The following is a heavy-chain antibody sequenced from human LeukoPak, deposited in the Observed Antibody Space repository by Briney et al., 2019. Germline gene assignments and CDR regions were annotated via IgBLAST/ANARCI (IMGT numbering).Heavy chain of an antibody. V-gene: IGHV4-59*13. CDR3: ARGYVVPAAITEWFDP. CDR2: ICYSGST. Sequence: PSETLSLTCNVSGGSISSYYWTWIRQPPGKGLEWIGYICYSGSTNYNPSLKSRVTISVDTSKNQFSLKLSSVTAADTAVYYCARGYVVPAAITEWFDPWGQGTLVTVSS. J-gene: IGHJ5*02. CDR1: GGSISSYY. D-gene: IGHD2-2*02.